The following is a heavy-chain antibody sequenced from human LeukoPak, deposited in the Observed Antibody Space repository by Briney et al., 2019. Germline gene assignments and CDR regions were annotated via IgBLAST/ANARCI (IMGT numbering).Heavy chain of an antibody. D-gene: IGHD3-22*01. V-gene: IGHV1-69*05. CDR1: GYTFTGYY. CDR2: IIPIFGTT. CDR3: ARGGNYYDSSGYLFDY. J-gene: IGHJ4*02. Sequence: GASVKVSCKASGYTFTGYYMHWVRQAPGQGLEWMGGIIPIFGTTNYAQKFQGRVTITTDESTSTAYMELSSLRSEDTAVYYCARGGNYYDSSGYLFDYWGQGTLVTVSS.